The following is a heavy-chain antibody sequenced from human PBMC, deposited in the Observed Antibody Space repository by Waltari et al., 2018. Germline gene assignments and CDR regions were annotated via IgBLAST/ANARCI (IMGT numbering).Heavy chain of an antibody. CDR2: IYWDNNK. V-gene: IGHV2-5*02. J-gene: IGHJ4*02. CDR3: AHRRREATVTTGFDF. Sequence: QLTLTESGPTLVKHTQTLTQTCTFSGFSLTTGGVGVGWIRQPPGKALEWLALIYWDNNKPYSPSLKSRLTITKDTSKNHVVLTMTNMDPADTANYYCAHRRREATVTTGFDFWGQGILVTVSS. CDR1: GFSLTTGGVG. D-gene: IGHD4-17*01.